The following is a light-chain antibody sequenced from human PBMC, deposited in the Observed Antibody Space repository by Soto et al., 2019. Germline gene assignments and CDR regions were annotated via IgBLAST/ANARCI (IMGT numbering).Light chain of an antibody. CDR2: GTS. J-gene: IGKJ1*01. Sequence: EIVLTQSPGTLALSPGERATLSCRASQTVGSAYLAWYQHKPGQAPRLLIYGTSSRATGIPDRISCSGSGTEFPLTISRLEPEYFAVYYCQQYGSSRWTFGQGTKLEDK. CDR1: QTVGSAY. CDR3: QQYGSSRWT. V-gene: IGKV3-20*01.